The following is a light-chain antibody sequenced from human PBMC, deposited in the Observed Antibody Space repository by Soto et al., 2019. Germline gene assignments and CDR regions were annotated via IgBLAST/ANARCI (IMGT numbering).Light chain of an antibody. CDR1: QSLWDSDDGNTY. CDR2: TIS. Sequence: DIVMTQTPLSLPVTPGEPASISCRSSQSLWDSDDGNTYLDWYLQKPGQSPQLLIYTISYRASGVPDRFSGSGSGTNFTLKISRVEAEDVGVYYCLQRIEFSTVAQGTKLEIK. J-gene: IGKJ2*01. CDR3: LQRIEFST. V-gene: IGKV2-40*01.